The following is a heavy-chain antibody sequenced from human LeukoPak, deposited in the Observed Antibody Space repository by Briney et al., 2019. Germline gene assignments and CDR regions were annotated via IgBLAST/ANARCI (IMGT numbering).Heavy chain of an antibody. V-gene: IGHV1-18*01. J-gene: IGHJ5*02. CDR3: AREMAASQFDP. Sequence: ASVKVSCKASGYTFTSYGISWVRQAPGQGLEWMGWISAYNGNTNYAQKFQGRVTITADESTNTAYMELSSLRSEDTAVYYCAREMAASQFDPWGQGTLVTVSS. CDR1: GYTFTSYG. D-gene: IGHD5-24*01. CDR2: ISAYNGNT.